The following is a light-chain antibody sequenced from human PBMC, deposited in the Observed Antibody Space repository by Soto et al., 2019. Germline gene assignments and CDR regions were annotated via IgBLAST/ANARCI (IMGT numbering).Light chain of an antibody. CDR3: TSYAGSNNVV. Sequence: QSALTQPPSASGSPGQSVTISCTGTSSDVGGYNYVSWYQQYPGKAPKLMIYEVTKRPSGVPDRFSGSKSGNTAFLTVSGLQAEDEADYYCTSYAGSNNVVFGGGTKVTVL. CDR1: SSDVGGYNY. V-gene: IGLV2-8*01. CDR2: EVT. J-gene: IGLJ2*01.